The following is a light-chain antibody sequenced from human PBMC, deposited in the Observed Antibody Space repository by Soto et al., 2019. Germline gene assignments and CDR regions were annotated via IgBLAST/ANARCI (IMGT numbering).Light chain of an antibody. Sequence: VEMSQSDSTLSVSVGDRVTVTCRASQAISSWLAWYQQKPGKAPTLLIYKASTLQSGVPSRFSGSGSGTEFTLTISSLQPDDFATYYCQLYDSYLEAFGQGTKVEIK. CDR3: QLYDSYLEA. J-gene: IGKJ1*01. V-gene: IGKV1-5*03. CDR2: KAS. CDR1: QAISSW.